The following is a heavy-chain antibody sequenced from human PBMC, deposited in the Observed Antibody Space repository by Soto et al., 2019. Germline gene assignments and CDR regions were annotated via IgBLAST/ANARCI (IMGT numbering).Heavy chain of an antibody. CDR1: GFSLSTSGVG. CDR3: AYLPCSGGSCYWFSFSGMDV. Sequence: QITLKESGPPLVKPTQTLTLTCTFSGFSLSTSGVGVAWIRQPPGEALEWLALIYWDADKRYRPSLESRLTITKDTSKNEVVLTMTTMDSVDTATYYCAYLPCSGGSCYWFSFSGMDVWGQGTTVTVSS. V-gene: IGHV2-5*02. CDR2: IYWDADK. D-gene: IGHD2-15*01. J-gene: IGHJ6*02.